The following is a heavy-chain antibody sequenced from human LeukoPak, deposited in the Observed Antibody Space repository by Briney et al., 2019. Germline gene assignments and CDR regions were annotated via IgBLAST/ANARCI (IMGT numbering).Heavy chain of an antibody. CDR2: IDPDGSTT. D-gene: IGHD6-13*01. J-gene: IGHJ6*02. V-gene: IGHV3-74*01. CDR1: GFTLSSYW. Sequence: PGGSLRLSSAASGFTLSSYWMHWVRQAPGEGLVWVSRIDPDGSTTNYADSVKGRFTTSRDNAKNTLYLQMNSLRAEDTALYYCTRVQAGRAGLMDVWGRGTTVTVSS. CDR3: TRVQAGRAGLMDV.